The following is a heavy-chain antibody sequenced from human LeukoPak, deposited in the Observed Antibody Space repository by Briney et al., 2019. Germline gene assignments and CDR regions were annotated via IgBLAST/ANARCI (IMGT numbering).Heavy chain of an antibody. V-gene: IGHV4-34*01. Sequence: SETLSLTCAVYGGSFSGYYWSWIRQPPGKALEWIGEINQSGSTNYNPSLKSRVTISVDTSKKQFSLRLSPVTAADTAVYYCAAGCSSTSCYWYYYTDVWGKGTTVTASS. CDR1: GGSFSGYY. D-gene: IGHD2-2*01. J-gene: IGHJ6*03. CDR3: AAGCSSTSCYWYYYTDV. CDR2: INQSGST.